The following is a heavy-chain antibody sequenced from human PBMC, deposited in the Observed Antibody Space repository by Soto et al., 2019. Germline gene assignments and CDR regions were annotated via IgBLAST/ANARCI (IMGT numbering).Heavy chain of an antibody. D-gene: IGHD6-6*01. CDR2: ISENGGST. Sequence: GGSLRLSCAASGFAFSSYAMSWVRQAPGKGLEWVPTISENGGSTYYTDSVKGRFTISRDTSKNMLYLQMNSLRAEDTALYYCAKDARPSSWGQGALVTVSS. V-gene: IGHV3-23*01. J-gene: IGHJ5*02. CDR3: AKDARPSS. CDR1: GFAFSSYA.